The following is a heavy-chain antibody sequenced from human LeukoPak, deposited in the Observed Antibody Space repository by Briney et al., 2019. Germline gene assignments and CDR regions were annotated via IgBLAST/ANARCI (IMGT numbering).Heavy chain of an antibody. Sequence: PGRSLRLSCAASGFTFSSYAMHWVRQAPGRGLEWVAVISYDGSNKYYADSVKGRFTISRDNSKNTLYLQMNSLRAEDTAVYYCARDLGLYHYGSGKFSYGMDVWGQGTTVTVSS. V-gene: IGHV3-30-3*01. CDR3: ARDLGLYHYGSGKFSYGMDV. CDR2: ISYDGSNK. J-gene: IGHJ6*02. D-gene: IGHD3-10*01. CDR1: GFTFSSYA.